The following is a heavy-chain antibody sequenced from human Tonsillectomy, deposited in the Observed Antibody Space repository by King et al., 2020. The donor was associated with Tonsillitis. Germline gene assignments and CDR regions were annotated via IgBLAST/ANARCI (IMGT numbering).Heavy chain of an antibody. CDR3: AKEIAAAGDSYYSYGMDV. V-gene: IGHV3-30*18. J-gene: IGHJ6*02. D-gene: IGHD6-13*01. CDR2: IPYDGSNK. Sequence: EQLVQSGGGVVQPGRSLRLSCAASGFSFRNYGIHWVRQGPGKGLEWVAIIPYDGSNKYYADSVKGRFTVSRDNSKNTLYLQMNSLRGEDTAVYYCAKEIAAAGDSYYSYGMDVWGQGTAVTVSS. CDR1: GFSFRNYG.